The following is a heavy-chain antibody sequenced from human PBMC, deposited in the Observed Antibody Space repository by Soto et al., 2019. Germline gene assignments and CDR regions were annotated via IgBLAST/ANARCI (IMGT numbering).Heavy chain of an antibody. V-gene: IGHV3-9*01. CDR3: AKGAIPLDRIAVAGQFDY. J-gene: IGHJ4*02. Sequence: PGGSLRLSCAASGFTFDDYAMHWVRQAPGKGLEWVSGISWNSGSIGYADSVKGRFTISRDNAKNSLYLQMNSLRAEDTALYYCAKGAIPLDRIAVAGQFDYWGQGTLV. CDR2: ISWNSGSI. CDR1: GFTFDDYA. D-gene: IGHD6-19*01.